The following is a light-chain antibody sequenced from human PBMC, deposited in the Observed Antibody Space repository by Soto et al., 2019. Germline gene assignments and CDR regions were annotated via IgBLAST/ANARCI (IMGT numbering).Light chain of an antibody. CDR3: QSYDSALRARSI. CDR2: GNI. CDR1: SSNIGAGYD. V-gene: IGLV1-40*01. Sequence: QSVLTQPPSVSGAPGQSVTISCTGSSSNIGAGYDVHWYQQRPGTAPKLLIFGNINRPSGVTDRFSGSKSGTSASLAIAGLQAEDEGDYCCQSYDSALRARSIFGSRTKVTV. J-gene: IGLJ1*01.